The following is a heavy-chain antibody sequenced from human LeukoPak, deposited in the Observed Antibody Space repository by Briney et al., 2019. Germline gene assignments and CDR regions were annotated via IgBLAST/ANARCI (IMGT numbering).Heavy chain of an antibody. J-gene: IGHJ4*02. CDR1: GFTFSSHA. CDR3: AKDGPSSSWGKFDH. CDR2: ISYDGSNK. Sequence: GGSLRLSCAASGFTFSSHAMHWVRQAPGKELEWVAVISYDGSNKYYADSVKGRFTISRDNSKNTLYLQMNSLRAEDTAVYYCAKDGPSSSWGKFDHWGQGTLVTVSS. V-gene: IGHV3-30*04. D-gene: IGHD6-13*01.